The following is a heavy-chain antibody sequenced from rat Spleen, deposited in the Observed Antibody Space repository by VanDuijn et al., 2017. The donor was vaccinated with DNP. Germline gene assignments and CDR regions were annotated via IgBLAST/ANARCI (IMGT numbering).Heavy chain of an antibody. CDR1: GFTFSDYA. D-gene: IGHD1-10*01. V-gene: IGHV5-7*01. CDR3: ASLNNYNWFAY. Sequence: EVQLVDSGGGLVQPGRSLKLSCAASGFTFSDYAMAWVRQAPKKGLEWVATINYDGSNTFFGDSVKGRFTISRDNAKSTLYLQMDRLRSEDTATYYCASLNNYNWFAYWGQGTLVTVSS. CDR2: INYDGSNT. J-gene: IGHJ3*01.